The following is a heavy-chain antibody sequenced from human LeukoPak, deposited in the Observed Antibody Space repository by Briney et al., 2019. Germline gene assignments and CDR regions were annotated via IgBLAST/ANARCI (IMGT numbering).Heavy chain of an antibody. V-gene: IGHV3-74*01. CDR3: ARDHRSNWNYRNWFDP. Sequence: GGSLRLSCAASGFTFSSYSMNWVRQAPGKGLVWVSRINSDGSSTSYADSVKGRFTISRDNAKNTLYLQMNSLRAEDTAVYYCARDHRSNWNYRNWFDPWGQGTLVTVSS. CDR1: GFTFSSYS. D-gene: IGHD1-7*01. J-gene: IGHJ5*02. CDR2: INSDGSST.